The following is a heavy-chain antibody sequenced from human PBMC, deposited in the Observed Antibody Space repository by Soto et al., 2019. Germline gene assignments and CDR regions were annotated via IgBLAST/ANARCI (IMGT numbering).Heavy chain of an antibody. Sequence: PGGSLRLSCASSGSTFISYWMSWVRQAPGKGLEWVANIKQDGSEKYYVDSVKGRFTISRDNAKNSLYLQMNSLRAEDTAVYYCAREARSYYDSSGYYYVNNWFDPWGQGTLVTVSS. D-gene: IGHD3-22*01. CDR1: GSTFISYW. J-gene: IGHJ5*02. CDR3: AREARSYYDSSGYYYVNNWFDP. V-gene: IGHV3-7*01. CDR2: IKQDGSEK.